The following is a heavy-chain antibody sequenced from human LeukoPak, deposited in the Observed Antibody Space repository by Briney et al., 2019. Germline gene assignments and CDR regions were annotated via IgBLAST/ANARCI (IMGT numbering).Heavy chain of an antibody. CDR1: GGSFSGYY. CDR3: ARVVKQQLTN. V-gene: IGHV4-34*01. CDR2: INHSGST. Sequence: SETLSLTCAVYGGSFSGYYWSWIRQPPGKGLELIGEINHSGSTNYNPSLKSRVTISVDTSKNQFSLKLSSVTAADTAVYYCARVVKQQLTNWGQGTLVTVSS. D-gene: IGHD6-13*01. J-gene: IGHJ4*02.